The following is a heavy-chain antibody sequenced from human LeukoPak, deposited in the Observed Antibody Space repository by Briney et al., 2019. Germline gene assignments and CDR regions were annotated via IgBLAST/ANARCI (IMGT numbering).Heavy chain of an antibody. J-gene: IGHJ3*02. CDR3: ARHGGGVVVPAAIRKGAFDI. V-gene: IGHV4-39*01. D-gene: IGHD2-2*01. CDR1: GGSISSSSYY. CDR2: IYYSGST. Sequence: PSETLSLTCTVSGGSISSSSYYWGWIRHPPGKGLEWMGSIYYSGSTYYNPSLKSRVTISVDTSKNQFSLKLRSVTAADTAVYYCARHGGGVVVPAAIRKGAFDIWGQGTMVTVSS.